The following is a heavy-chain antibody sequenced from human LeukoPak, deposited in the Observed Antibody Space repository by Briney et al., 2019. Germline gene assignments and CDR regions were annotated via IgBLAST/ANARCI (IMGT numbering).Heavy chain of an antibody. J-gene: IGHJ4*02. CDR3: AKVDGSKALHY. V-gene: IGHV3-74*01. D-gene: IGHD5-24*01. Sequence: GGSLRLSCAASGFTFSSYWMHWVRQAPGKGLVWVSRINSDGSSTSYADSVKGRFTISRDDSKNSLYLQMNSLRAEDTAVYYCAKVDGSKALHYWGQGTLVTVSS. CDR2: INSDGSST. CDR1: GFTFSSYW.